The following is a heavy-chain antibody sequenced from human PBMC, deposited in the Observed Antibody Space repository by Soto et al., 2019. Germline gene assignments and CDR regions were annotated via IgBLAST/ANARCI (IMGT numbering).Heavy chain of an antibody. Sequence: GGSLRLSCAASGFTFSSYGMHWVRQAPGKGLEWVALIRHDGNNKYYVDSVKGRFTISRDNSKNTLYLQMNSLRAEDTALYYCARATSGYYYAMDVWGQGTTVTVSS. J-gene: IGHJ6*02. D-gene: IGHD6-6*01. CDR2: IRHDGNNK. V-gene: IGHV3-30*02. CDR3: ARATSGYYYAMDV. CDR1: GFTFSSYG.